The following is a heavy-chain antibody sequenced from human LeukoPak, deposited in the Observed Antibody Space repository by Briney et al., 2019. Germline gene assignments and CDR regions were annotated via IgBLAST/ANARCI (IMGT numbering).Heavy chain of an antibody. J-gene: IGHJ4*02. CDR3: AKASSGWYVWQYFDY. CDR1: GFTVSSNS. D-gene: IGHD6-19*01. V-gene: IGHV3-53*01. CDR2: IYSDNT. Sequence: GGSLRLSCTVSGFTVSSNSMSWVRQAPGKGLEWVSFIYSDNTHYSDSVKGRFTISRDNSKNTLYLQMNSLRAEDTAVYYCAKASSGWYVWQYFDYWGQGTLVTVSS.